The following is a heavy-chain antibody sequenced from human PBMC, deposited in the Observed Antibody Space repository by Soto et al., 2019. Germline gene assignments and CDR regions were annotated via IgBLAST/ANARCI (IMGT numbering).Heavy chain of an antibody. Sequence: PSETLSLTCTFSVGSIISYYWSWIRQPPGKGLEWIGYIYYSGSTNYNPSLKSRVTISVDTSKNQFSLKLSSVTAADTAVYYCARGMAYGGYDYWGQGTLVTVSS. J-gene: IGHJ4*02. CDR1: VGSIISYY. CDR3: ARGMAYGGYDY. D-gene: IGHD5-12*01. V-gene: IGHV4-59*01. CDR2: IYYSGST.